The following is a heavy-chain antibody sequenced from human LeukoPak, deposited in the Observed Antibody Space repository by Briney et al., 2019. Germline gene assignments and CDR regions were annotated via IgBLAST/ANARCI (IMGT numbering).Heavy chain of an antibody. Sequence: GGSLRLSCAASGFTFSSYWMSWVRQAPGKGLEWVANVKQDGSEKYYVDSVKGRFTISRDNAKNSLYLQMNSLRAEDTAVYYCARWGLGGNFDYWGQGTLVTVSS. D-gene: IGHD3-16*01. CDR3: ARWGLGGNFDY. V-gene: IGHV3-7*01. J-gene: IGHJ4*02. CDR2: VKQDGSEK. CDR1: GFTFSSYW.